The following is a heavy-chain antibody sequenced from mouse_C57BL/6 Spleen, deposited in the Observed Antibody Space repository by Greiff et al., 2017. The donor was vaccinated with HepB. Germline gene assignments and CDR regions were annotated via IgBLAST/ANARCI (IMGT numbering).Heavy chain of an antibody. V-gene: IGHV5-16*01. D-gene: IGHD2-5*01. CDR2: INYDGSST. J-gene: IGHJ2*01. CDR1: GFTFSDYY. Sequence: EVMLVESEGGLVQPGSSMKLSCTASGFTFSDYYMAWVRQVPEKGLEWVANINYDGSSTYYPNSLKSRFIISRDNDTNILYLQLSSLKSEDTATYYCTRKTDSSNYLDYWGQGTTRTVSS. CDR3: TRKTDSSNYLDY.